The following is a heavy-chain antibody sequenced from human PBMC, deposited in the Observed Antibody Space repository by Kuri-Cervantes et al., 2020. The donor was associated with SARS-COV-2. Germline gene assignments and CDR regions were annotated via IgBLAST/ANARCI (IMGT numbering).Heavy chain of an antibody. D-gene: IGHD3-10*01. CDR2: INPNSGGT. CDR1: GYTFTGYH. Sequence: ASVKVSCKASGYTFTGYHMHWVRQAPGQGLEGMGWINPNSGGTNYAQKFQGRVTMTRDTSISTAYMELSRLRSDDTAVYYCARDRSNVLLWFGELPYYYMDVWGKGTTVTVSS. CDR3: ARDRSNVLLWFGELPYYYMDV. V-gene: IGHV1-2*02. J-gene: IGHJ6*03.